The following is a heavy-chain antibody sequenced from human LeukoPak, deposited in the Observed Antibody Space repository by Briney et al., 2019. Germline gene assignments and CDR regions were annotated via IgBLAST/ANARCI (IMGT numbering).Heavy chain of an antibody. V-gene: IGHV3-23*01. D-gene: IGHD1-26*01. CDR1: GFTFSSYG. CDR3: AKDRGGAYYYYYYMDV. Sequence: GGSLRLSCAASGFTFSSYGMHWVRQAPGKGLEWVSAISGSGGSTYYADSVKGRFTISRDNSKNTLYLQMNSLRAEDTAVYYCAKDRGGAYYYYYYMDVWGKGTTVTISS. J-gene: IGHJ6*03. CDR2: ISGSGGST.